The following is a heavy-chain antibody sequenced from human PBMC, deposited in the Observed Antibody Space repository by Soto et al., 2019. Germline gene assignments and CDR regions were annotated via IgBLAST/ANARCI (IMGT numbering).Heavy chain of an antibody. CDR1: GGTFSSYA. CDR2: IIPIFGTA. CDR3: ARDRGDIVVVPAALVTGMDV. D-gene: IGHD2-2*01. Sequence: ASVKVSCKASGGTFSSYAISWVRQAPGQGLEWMGGIIPIFGTANYAQKFQGRVTITADKSTSTAYMELSSLRSEDTAVYYCARDRGDIVVVPAALVTGMDVWGQGTTVTVSS. J-gene: IGHJ6*02. V-gene: IGHV1-69*06.